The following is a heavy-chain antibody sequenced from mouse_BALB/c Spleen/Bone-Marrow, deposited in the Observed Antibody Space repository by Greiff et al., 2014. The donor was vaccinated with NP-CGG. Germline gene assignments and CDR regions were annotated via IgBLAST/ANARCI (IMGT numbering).Heavy chain of an antibody. CDR2: IEPSDSYT. D-gene: IGHD1-1*01. J-gene: IGHJ2*02. CDR1: GYTFTNYW. Sequence: VMESGAEVEKPGASVKVSCKASGYTFTNYWMQGVKQRPGQGLEWIGEIEPSDSYTNYNQDFKGKATLTVDKSSSTAYMQLSSLTSEDSAVYYCARGRTTVVSDYWGQGTSLTVSS. V-gene: IGHV1-69*02. CDR3: ARGRTTVVSDY.